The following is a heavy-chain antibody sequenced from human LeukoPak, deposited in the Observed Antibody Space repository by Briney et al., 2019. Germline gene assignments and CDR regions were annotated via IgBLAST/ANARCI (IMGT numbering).Heavy chain of an antibody. CDR3: ARDRTLLGRFGEYPHPLDP. V-gene: IGHV4-61*02. J-gene: IGHJ5*02. Sequence: SQTLSLTCTVSGGSISSGSYYWNCIRQPAGKGLECIGRIYTSGSTNYNPSLKSRVTMSVDTSKNQFSLKLSSVTAADTAVYYCARDRTLLGRFGEYPHPLDPWGQGTLVTVSS. D-gene: IGHD3-10*01. CDR2: IYTSGST. CDR1: GGSISSGSYY.